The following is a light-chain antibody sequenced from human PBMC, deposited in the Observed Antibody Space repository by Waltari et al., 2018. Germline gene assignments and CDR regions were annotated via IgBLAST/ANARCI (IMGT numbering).Light chain of an antibody. V-gene: IGKV1-39*01. Sequence: DIQMTQSPPSLSASVGDRVTITCRATQNISTSLNWYQQKPGKAPNLLIYGASSLERGVPSRFSGSGSGTDFTLTISSLHPEDFATYYCQQSYTTPFTFGPGTKVDLK. CDR2: GAS. CDR3: QQSYTTPFT. CDR1: QNISTS. J-gene: IGKJ3*01.